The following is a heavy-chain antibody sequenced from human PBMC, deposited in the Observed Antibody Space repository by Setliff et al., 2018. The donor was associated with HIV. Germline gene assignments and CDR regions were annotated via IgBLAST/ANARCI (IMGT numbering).Heavy chain of an antibody. CDR1: GDTLSSYA. CDR3: ARGRASGSANSG. D-gene: IGHD7-27*01. J-gene: IGHJ4*02. CDR2: IIPIFGTA. V-gene: IGHV1-69*13. Sequence: GASVKVSCKTSGDTLSSYAITWVRQAPGQGLEWMGRIIPIFGTADYAQKFQGRVTLTADESTSIAYMELNSLRSGGTAVYYCARGRASGSANSGWGQGTLVT.